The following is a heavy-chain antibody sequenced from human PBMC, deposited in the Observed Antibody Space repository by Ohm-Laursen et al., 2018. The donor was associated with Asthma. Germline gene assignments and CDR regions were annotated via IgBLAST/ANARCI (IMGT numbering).Heavy chain of an antibody. V-gene: IGHV2-70*04. D-gene: IGHD2-21*01. Sequence: PTQTLTLTCTVSGFSLSTSGMRVSWIRQPPGKALEWLARIDWDDDKFYRPSLKTRLTISKDSSKNQVVLTMTNMDPVDTATYYCARMGDFRGPASGVDVWGQGTTVTVSS. CDR2: IDWDDDK. J-gene: IGHJ6*02. CDR3: ARMGDFRGPASGVDV. CDR1: GFSLSTSGMR.